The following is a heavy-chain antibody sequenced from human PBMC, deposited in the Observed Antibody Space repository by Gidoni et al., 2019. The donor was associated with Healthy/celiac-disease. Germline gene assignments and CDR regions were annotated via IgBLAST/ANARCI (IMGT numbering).Heavy chain of an antibody. V-gene: IGHV4-59*01. J-gene: IGHJ4*02. CDR2: IYYSEST. D-gene: IGHD2-15*01. CDR3: ARVGYCSGGSCYSGGNFDY. CDR1: GASISSYY. Sequence: QVQLQESGPGLVKPSGTLSLICTFSGASISSYYWTWIRQPPGKGLEWIGYIYYSESTNYNPSLKSRVTISVDTSKNQFSLRLSSVTAADTAVYYCARVGYCSGGSCYSGGNFDYWGQGTLVTVSS.